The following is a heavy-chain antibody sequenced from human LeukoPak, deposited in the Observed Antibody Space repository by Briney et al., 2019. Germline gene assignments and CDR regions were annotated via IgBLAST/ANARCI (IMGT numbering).Heavy chain of an antibody. CDR1: GGSISSSSYY. D-gene: IGHD3-3*01. CDR2: IYSSGST. Sequence: SETLSLTCTVSGGSISSSSYYWGWIRQSPGQGLEWIGSIYSSGSTYYNPSLKSRVTISIDTSKNQLSLKMSSVTAADTALYFCANNEWSGYYFDYWGQGTLVTVSS. CDR3: ANNEWSGYYFDY. J-gene: IGHJ4*02. V-gene: IGHV4-39*01.